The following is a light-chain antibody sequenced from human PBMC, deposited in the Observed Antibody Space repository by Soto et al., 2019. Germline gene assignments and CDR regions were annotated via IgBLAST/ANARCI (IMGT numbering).Light chain of an antibody. Sequence: QSVLTQPPSVSEVPRQRVTLSCSGSSSNIGKNPVNWYQQLPGKAPKLLIYYDDLLPSGVSDRFSGSKSGTSASLAINGLQSEDDGVYYCAAWDDSLNGVLFGGGTQLTVL. CDR3: AAWDDSLNGVL. J-gene: IGLJ2*01. CDR1: SSNIGKNP. V-gene: IGLV1-36*01. CDR2: YDD.